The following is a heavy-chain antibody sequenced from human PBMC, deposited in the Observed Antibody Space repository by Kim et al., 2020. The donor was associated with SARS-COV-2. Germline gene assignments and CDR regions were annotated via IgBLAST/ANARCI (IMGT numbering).Heavy chain of an antibody. V-gene: IGHV3-30*04. D-gene: IGHD5-12*01. Sequence: GGSLRLSCAASGFTFSSYAMHWVRQAPGKGLEWVAVISYDGSNKYYADSVKGRFTISRDNSKNTLYLQMNSLRAEDTAVYYCARGWVEMATRGYFAFDI. CDR3: ARGWVEMATRGYFAFDI. J-gene: IGHJ3*02. CDR1: GFTFSSYA. CDR2: ISYDGSNK.